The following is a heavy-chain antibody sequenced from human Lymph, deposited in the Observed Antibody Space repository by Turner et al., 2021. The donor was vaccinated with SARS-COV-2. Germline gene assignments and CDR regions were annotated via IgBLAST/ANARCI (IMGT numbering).Heavy chain of an antibody. Sequence: EVQLVQFGAEVKKPGESLRISCKGSGYSFTSYWISWVRQMPGKGLEWMGRIDPSDSYTNYSPSFQGHVTISSDKSISTAYLQWSSLKASDTAMYYCARGDCSSTSCPKHYYYYGMDVWGQGTTVTVSS. CDR3: ARGDCSSTSCPKHYYYYGMDV. J-gene: IGHJ6*02. V-gene: IGHV5-10-1*03. CDR1: GYSFTSYW. CDR2: IDPSDSYT. D-gene: IGHD2-2*01.